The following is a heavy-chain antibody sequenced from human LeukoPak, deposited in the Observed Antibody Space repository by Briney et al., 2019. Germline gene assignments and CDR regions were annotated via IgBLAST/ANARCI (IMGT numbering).Heavy chain of an antibody. J-gene: IGHJ4*02. CDR3: TRMTTGHDY. CDR2: VNHSGYT. CDR1: GVSFDDYY. Sequence: PSETLSLTCAVSGVSFDDYYWSWVRQTPGKGLEWIGEVNHSGYTNDSPSLKSRVTLSIDTSRKQFSLNLRSVTVADAGIYYCTRMTTGHDYWGQGTLVTVSS. D-gene: IGHD4-17*01. V-gene: IGHV4-34*01.